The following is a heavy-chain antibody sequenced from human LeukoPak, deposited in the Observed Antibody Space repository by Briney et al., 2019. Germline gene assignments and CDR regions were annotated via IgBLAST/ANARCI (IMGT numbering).Heavy chain of an antibody. D-gene: IGHD3-22*01. V-gene: IGHV4-39*01. CDR1: GGSITSSGDY. CDR3: ARSHDSAGGNLDY. Sequence: SETLSLTCTVSGGSITSSGDYWGWIRQPPGKGLEWIASIYYGGSTYYNPSLKSRVTMSVDTSKRQFSLNLSSVTAADTAVYYCARSHDSAGGNLDYWGQGTLVT. J-gene: IGHJ4*02. CDR2: IYYGGST.